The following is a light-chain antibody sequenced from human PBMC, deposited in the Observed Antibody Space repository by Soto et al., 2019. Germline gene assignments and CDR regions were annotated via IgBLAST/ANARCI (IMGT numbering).Light chain of an antibody. Sequence: EIVLTQSPGTLSLSPGERATLSCWASQSISSTYLAWYRQKPGQAPRLLIYAASSRATGIPDRFSGSGSGTDFTLTISRLEPEDFAVYYCQQYYASSWTFGQGTRVEIK. CDR1: QSISSTY. CDR3: QQYYASSWT. CDR2: AAS. V-gene: IGKV3-20*01. J-gene: IGKJ1*01.